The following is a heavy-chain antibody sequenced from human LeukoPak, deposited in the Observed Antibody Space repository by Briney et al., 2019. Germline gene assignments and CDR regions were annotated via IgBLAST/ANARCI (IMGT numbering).Heavy chain of an antibody. CDR3: ARDVAFDI. J-gene: IGHJ3*02. V-gene: IGHV3-30-3*01. CDR2: ISYDGSNK. Sequence: GGSLRLSCAASGFTFSSYAMHWVRQAPGKGLEWVAVISYDGSNKYYADSVKGRFTISRDISKNTLYLQMNSLRAEDTAVYYCARDVAFDIWGQRTMVTVSS. CDR1: GFTFSSYA.